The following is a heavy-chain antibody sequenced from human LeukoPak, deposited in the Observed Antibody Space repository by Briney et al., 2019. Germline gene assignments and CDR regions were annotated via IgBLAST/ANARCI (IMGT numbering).Heavy chain of an antibody. CDR2: IIPIFGTA. CDR3: ARRRESSGLIFDY. J-gene: IGHJ4*02. Sequence: ASVKVSCRASGGTFTSYAISWVRQAPGQGLEWMGRIIPIFGTANYAQNFQGRVTITTDESMSTAYMELSSLRSEDTAVYYCARRRESSGLIFDYWGQGTLVTVSS. D-gene: IGHD6-19*01. V-gene: IGHV1-69*05. CDR1: GGTFTSYA.